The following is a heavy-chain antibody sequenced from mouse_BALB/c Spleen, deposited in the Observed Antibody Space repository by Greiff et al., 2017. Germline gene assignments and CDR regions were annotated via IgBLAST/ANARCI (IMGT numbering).Heavy chain of an antibody. Sequence: EVKLVESGPGLVKPSQSLSLTCTVTGYSITSDYAWNWIRQFPGNKLEWMGYISYSGSTSYNPSLKSRISITRDTSKNQFFLQLNSVTTEDTATYYCARGTTMINMDYWGQGTSVTVSS. J-gene: IGHJ4*01. CDR2: ISYSGST. CDR3: ARGTTMINMDY. CDR1: GYSITSDYA. V-gene: IGHV3-2*02. D-gene: IGHD2-4*01.